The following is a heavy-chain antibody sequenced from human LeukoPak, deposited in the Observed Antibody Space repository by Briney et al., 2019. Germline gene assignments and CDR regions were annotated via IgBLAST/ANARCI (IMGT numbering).Heavy chain of an antibody. CDR2: IRNSGNI. CDR1: GFTFDDYA. CDR3: AKDVGSGSYYVDY. D-gene: IGHD1-26*01. J-gene: IGHJ4*02. Sequence: GGSLRLSCAASGFTFDDYAMHWVRQGPGKGLEWVSGIRNSGNIGYADSVKGRFTISRDNAKNSLYLQMNSLRAEDTALYYCAKDVGSGSYYVDYWGQGTLVTVSS. V-gene: IGHV3-9*01.